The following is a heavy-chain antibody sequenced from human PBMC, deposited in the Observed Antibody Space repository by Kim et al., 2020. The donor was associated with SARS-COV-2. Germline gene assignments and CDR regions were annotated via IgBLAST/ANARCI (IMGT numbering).Heavy chain of an antibody. V-gene: IGHV1-69*13. CDR1: GGTFSSYA. CDR3: ARGGVPAAIGGDY. Sequence: SVKVSCKASGGTFSSYAISWVRQAPGQGLEWMGGIIPLFGTVNYAQKFQGSVMIPADASTSTAYMELSSLRSEDTAVDYCARGGVPAAIGGDYWGQGPLVTGAS. CDR2: IIPLFGTV. D-gene: IGHD2-2*01. J-gene: IGHJ4*02.